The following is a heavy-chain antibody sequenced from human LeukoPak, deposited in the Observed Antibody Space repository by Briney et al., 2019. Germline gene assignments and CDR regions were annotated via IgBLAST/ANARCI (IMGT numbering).Heavy chain of an antibody. D-gene: IGHD2-2*01. V-gene: IGHV3-74*01. CDR3: VRDWSVPAAIRGYYYYYMDG. J-gene: IGHJ6*03. CDR1: GFTFSSYC. CDR2: INTDGSST. Sequence: GGSLRLSCAASGFTFSSYCMHWVRQAPGKGLVWVSRINTDGSSTTYADSVRRRFTISSDNAKNSLYLQMNRLRAEYTAVYYCVRDWSVPAAIRGYYYYYMDGWGKGTAVTVSS.